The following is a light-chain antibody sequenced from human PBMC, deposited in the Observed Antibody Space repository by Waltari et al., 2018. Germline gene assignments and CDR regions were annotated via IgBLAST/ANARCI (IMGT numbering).Light chain of an antibody. V-gene: IGLV1-40*01. CDR3: QSYDNSLRAPYV. Sequence: QSLLTQPPSVSGAPGQSVIISCTGSSSNIGAGNDVHWYQQFPGAAPRLLIYVPESRPSGVPDRFSVSRSGTSASLASAGLQAEDEADYFCQSYDNSLRAPYVFGTGTKVIVL. CDR2: VPE. CDR1: SSNIGAGND. J-gene: IGLJ1*01.